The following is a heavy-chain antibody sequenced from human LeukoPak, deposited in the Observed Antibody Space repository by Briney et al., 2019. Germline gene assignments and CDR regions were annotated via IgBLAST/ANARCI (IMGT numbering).Heavy chain of an antibody. CDR1: GGTFSSYA. V-gene: IGHV1-69*04. CDR2: TIPILGIA. D-gene: IGHD6-19*01. CDR3: ARELAGTSDWFDP. Sequence: ASVKVSCKASGGTFSSYAISWVRQAPGQGLEWMGRTIPILGIANYAQKFQGRVTITADKSTRTAYMELSSLRSEDTAVYYCARELAGTSDWFDPWGQGTLVTVSS. J-gene: IGHJ5*02.